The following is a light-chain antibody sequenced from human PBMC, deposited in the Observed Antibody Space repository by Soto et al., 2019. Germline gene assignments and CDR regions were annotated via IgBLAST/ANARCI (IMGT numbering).Light chain of an antibody. V-gene: IGLV2-14*01. CDR3: SSYSSTTTYIL. CDR1: SSDVGSYNY. J-gene: IGLJ2*01. CDR2: EVS. Sequence: QSVLTQPASVSGSPGQSITISCTGTSSDVGSYNYVSWYQQLPGKAPKLMIYEVSNRPSGVSYRFSGSKSGNTASLTISGLQSEDEAFYHCSSYSSTTTYILFGGGTKLTVL.